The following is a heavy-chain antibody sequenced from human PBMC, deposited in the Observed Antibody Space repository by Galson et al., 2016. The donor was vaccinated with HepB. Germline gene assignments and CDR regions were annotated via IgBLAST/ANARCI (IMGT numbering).Heavy chain of an antibody. J-gene: IGHJ4*02. CDR2: ISTGRTT. Sequence: SLRLSCAASGFVFSNSGLSWVRQAPGKGLEWVASISTGRTTYYSDSVQGRFTISRDNSNNTLYLQMNGLRAEDTAVYYCAKERLVRRIFDHWGQGTLLTVS. D-gene: IGHD1-1*01. CDR1: GFVFSNSG. V-gene: IGHV3-23*01. CDR3: AKERLVRRIFDH.